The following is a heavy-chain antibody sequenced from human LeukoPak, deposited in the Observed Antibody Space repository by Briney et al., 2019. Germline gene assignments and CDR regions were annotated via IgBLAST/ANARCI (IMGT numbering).Heavy chain of an antibody. Sequence: KTSETLSLTCTVSGGSISSYYWSWIRQPPGKGLEWIGYIYYSGSTYYNPSLKSRVTISVDTSKNQFSLKLSSVTAADTAVYYCARGGTVTAFDYWGQGTLVTVSS. V-gene: IGHV4-59*06. CDR3: ARGGTVTAFDY. CDR2: IYYSGST. J-gene: IGHJ4*02. D-gene: IGHD2-21*02. CDR1: GGSISSYY.